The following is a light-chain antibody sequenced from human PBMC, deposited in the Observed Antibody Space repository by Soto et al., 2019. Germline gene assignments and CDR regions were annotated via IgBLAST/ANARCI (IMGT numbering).Light chain of an antibody. V-gene: IGKV3-20*01. CDR3: QQYGSSPPFT. J-gene: IGKJ3*01. CDR1: LSVSSSF. Sequence: EIVLTQSPGTLSLSPGERATLSCRASLSVSSSFLAWYQQKPGQAPRLLMYGASSRATGIPNRFSGSVSETEFTLTISILEPEDFAVYYCQQYGSSPPFTFGPVTKVDI. CDR2: GAS.